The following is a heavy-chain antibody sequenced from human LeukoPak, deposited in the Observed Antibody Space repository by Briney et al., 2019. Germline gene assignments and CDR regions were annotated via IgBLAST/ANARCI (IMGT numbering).Heavy chain of an antibody. CDR3: ARDLDGYSYGPPLGMDV. D-gene: IGHD5-18*01. CDR2: IWYDGSNK. J-gene: IGHJ6*04. Sequence: PGGSLRLSCAASGFTFSSYGMHWVRQAPGKGLEWVAVIWYDGSNKYYADSVKGRLTISRDNSKNTLYLQMNSLRAEDTAVYYCARDLDGYSYGPPLGMDVWGKGTTVTVSS. CDR1: GFTFSSYG. V-gene: IGHV3-33*01.